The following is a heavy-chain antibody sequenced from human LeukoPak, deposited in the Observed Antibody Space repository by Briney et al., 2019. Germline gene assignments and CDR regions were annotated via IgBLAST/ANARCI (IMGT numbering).Heavy chain of an antibody. V-gene: IGHV4-34*01. J-gene: IGHJ4*02. CDR1: GGSFSGYY. CDR3: ATKHSVAVAANPPYFDY. D-gene: IGHD6-19*01. Sequence: SETLSLTCGVYGGSFSGYYWSWIRQPPGRGLEWIGEINQSGRTNYNPSLKSRVTISVDTSKNQFSLKLASVTAADTGVYYCATKHSVAVAANPPYFDYWGQGTLVTVSS. CDR2: INQSGRT.